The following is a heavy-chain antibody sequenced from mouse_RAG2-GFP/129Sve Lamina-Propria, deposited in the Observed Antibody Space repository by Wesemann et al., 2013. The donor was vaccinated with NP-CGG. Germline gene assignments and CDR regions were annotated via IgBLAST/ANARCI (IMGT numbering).Heavy chain of an antibody. CDR2: IDPANGNT. V-gene: IGHV14-1*02. Sequence: VQLKQSGAELVRPGASVKLSCKASGYTFTDYYINWVKQRPGQGLEWIGRIDPANGNTKYAPKFQDKATITADTSSNTAYLQLSSLTSEDTAVYYCARLGTGTGAYWGQGDSGHCLC. CDR1: GYTFTDYY. CDR3: ARLGTGTGAY. D-gene: IGHD4-1*01. J-gene: IGHJ3*01.